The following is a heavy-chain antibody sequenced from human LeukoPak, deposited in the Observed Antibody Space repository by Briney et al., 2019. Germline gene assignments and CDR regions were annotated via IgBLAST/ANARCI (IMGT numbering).Heavy chain of an antibody. Sequence: GESLKISCKGSGYSFTSYWIAWVRQMPGKGLEWVGIIYPGDSDTRYSPSFQGQVTISADKSISTAYLQWSSLKASDTAMYYCARHISGGTYYYYYYGMDVWGQGTTVTVSS. CDR2: IYPGDSDT. J-gene: IGHJ6*02. CDR1: GYSFTSYW. CDR3: ARHISGGTYYYYYYGMDV. D-gene: IGHD3-16*01. V-gene: IGHV5-51*01.